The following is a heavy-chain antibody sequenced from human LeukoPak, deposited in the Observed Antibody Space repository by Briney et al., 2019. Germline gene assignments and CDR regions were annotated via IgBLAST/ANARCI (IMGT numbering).Heavy chain of an antibody. V-gene: IGHV3-30*18. CDR3: AKGHDYGDYVLY. J-gene: IGHJ4*02. CDR2: ISYDGSNK. D-gene: IGHD4-17*01. Sequence: PGRSLRLSCAASGFTFSRYGMHWVRQAPGKGLEWVAVISYDGSNKYYGDSVKGRFTTSRDNSKNTLYLQMNSLRAEDTAVYYCAKGHDYGDYVLYWGQGTLVTVSS. CDR1: GFTFSRYG.